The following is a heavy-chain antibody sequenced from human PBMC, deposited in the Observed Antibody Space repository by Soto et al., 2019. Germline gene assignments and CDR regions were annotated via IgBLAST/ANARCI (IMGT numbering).Heavy chain of an antibody. Sequence: TSEPLSLTCTVSGGSISSGGYYWSWIRQHPGKGLEWIGYIYYSGSTYYNPSLKSRVAISVDTSKNQFSLKLSSVTAADTAVYYCAREWRDYYFDYWGQGTLVTVSS. J-gene: IGHJ4*02. CDR1: GGSISSGGYY. V-gene: IGHV4-31*03. CDR3: AREWRDYYFDY. CDR2: IYYSGST.